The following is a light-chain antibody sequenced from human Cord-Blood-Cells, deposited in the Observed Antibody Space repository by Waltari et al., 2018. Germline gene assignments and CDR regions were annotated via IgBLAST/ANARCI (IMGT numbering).Light chain of an antibody. V-gene: IGLV2-14*01. CDR3: SSYTSSSTV. CDR2: DVS. CDR1: SSDVGGSQY. J-gene: IGLJ3*02. Sequence: QSALTQPASVSGSPGQSITTSCTGTSSDVGGSQYVSWYQQHPGKAPKLMIYDVSNRPSGVSNRFSGSKSGNTASLTISGLQAEDEADYYCSSYTSSSTVFGGGTKLTVL.